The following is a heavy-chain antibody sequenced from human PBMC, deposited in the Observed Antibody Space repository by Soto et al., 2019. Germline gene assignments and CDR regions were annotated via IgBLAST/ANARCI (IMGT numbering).Heavy chain of an antibody. CDR2: ITPSSGST. CDR3: ARAVSTKTARIDY. Sequence: QVQLVQSGAEVKNPGASVKISCKASGYTFTTYYMHWLRQARGQGLEWMGIITPSSGSTRYEQKFQDRVTMTRDTSTSTVYMELGSLRSEDTAVYYCARAVSTKTARIDYWGQGTLVTVSS. J-gene: IGHJ4*02. D-gene: IGHD4-17*01. V-gene: IGHV1-46*01. CDR1: GYTFTTYY.